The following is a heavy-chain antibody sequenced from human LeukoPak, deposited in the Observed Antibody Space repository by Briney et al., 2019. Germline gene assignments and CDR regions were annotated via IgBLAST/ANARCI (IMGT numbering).Heavy chain of an antibody. CDR1: GFTFSSYG. V-gene: IGHV3-30*02. D-gene: IGHD3-3*01. Sequence: PGGSLRLSCAASGFTFSSYGMHWVRQAPGKGLEWVAFIRYDGSNKYYADPVKGRFTISRDNSKNTLYLQMNSLRAEDTAVYYCVGYYDFWSVNYYYMDVWGKGTTVTVSS. CDR2: IRYDGSNK. J-gene: IGHJ6*03. CDR3: VGYYDFWSVNYYYMDV.